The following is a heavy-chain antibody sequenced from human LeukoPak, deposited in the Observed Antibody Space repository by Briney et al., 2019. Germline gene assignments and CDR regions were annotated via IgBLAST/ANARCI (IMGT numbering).Heavy chain of an antibody. CDR1: GYSISSGYY. Sequence: SETLSLTCIVSGYSISSGYYWGWIRQPPGKGLEWIGSIHHSGRTYFNPSLKSRVAISVDTSENHFSLKLTSVTAADTAVYYCARIPHNIIRGVVVLQWFDPWGQGTLVTVSS. CDR2: IHHSGRT. CDR3: ARIPHNIIRGVVVLQWFDP. D-gene: IGHD3-10*01. V-gene: IGHV4-38-2*02. J-gene: IGHJ5*02.